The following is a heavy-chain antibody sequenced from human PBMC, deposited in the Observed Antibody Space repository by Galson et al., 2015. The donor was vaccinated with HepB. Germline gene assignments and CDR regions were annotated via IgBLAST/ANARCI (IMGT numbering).Heavy chain of an antibody. V-gene: IGHV3-21*01. CDR2: ISSSSSYI. D-gene: IGHD3-10*01. CDR1: GFTFSSYS. J-gene: IGHJ5*02. Sequence: SLRLSCAASGFTFSSYSMNWVRQAPGKGLEWVSSISSSSSYICYADSVKGRFTISRDNAKNSLYLQMNSLRAEDTAVYYCAREDEEYYGSGSLSWFDPWGQGTLVTVSS. CDR3: AREDEEYYGSGSLSWFDP.